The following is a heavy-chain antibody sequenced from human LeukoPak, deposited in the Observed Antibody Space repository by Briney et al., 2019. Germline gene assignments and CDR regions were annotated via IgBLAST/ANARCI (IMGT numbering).Heavy chain of an antibody. CDR1: GGSISNYH. CDR3: ARRDISSGWSFDY. V-gene: IGHV4-4*07. D-gene: IGHD6-19*01. CDR2: IHTSGST. Sequence: PSETLSLTCTVSGGSISNYHWSWIRQPAGKGLEWISQIHTSGSTNYNPPLKSRVTMSIDTPENQLSLMIRSVTAADTAVYYCARRDISSGWSFDYWGQGILVTVSS. J-gene: IGHJ4*02.